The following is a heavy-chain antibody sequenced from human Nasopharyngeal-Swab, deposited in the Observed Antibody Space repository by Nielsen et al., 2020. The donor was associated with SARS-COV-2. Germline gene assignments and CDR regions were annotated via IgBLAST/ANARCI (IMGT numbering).Heavy chain of an antibody. CDR2: INAGNGNT. J-gene: IGHJ4*02. CDR1: GYTFTSYA. V-gene: IGHV1-3*01. D-gene: IGHD3-22*01. CDR3: ARSTYYYDSSGYSFDY. Sequence: ASVKVSCKASGYTFTSYAMHWVRQAPGQRLEWMGWINAGNGNTKYSQKFQGRVTITGDTSASTAYMELSSLRSEDTAVYYCARSTYYYDSSGYSFDYWGQGTLVTVSS.